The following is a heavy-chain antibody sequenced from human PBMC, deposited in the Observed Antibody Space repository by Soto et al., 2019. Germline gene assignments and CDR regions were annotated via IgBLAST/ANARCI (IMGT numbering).Heavy chain of an antibody. Sequence: GGSLRLSCAASGFTVSSNYMSWVRQAPGKGLEWVSVIYSGGSTYYADSVKGRFTISRDNSKNTLYLQMNSLRAEDTAVYYCAREGGSYYDFWCGYLKTKTSYYYYGMDVWGQGTTVTVSS. J-gene: IGHJ6*02. CDR3: AREGGSYYDFWCGYLKTKTSYYYYGMDV. V-gene: IGHV3-53*01. D-gene: IGHD3-3*01. CDR1: GFTVSSNY. CDR2: IYSGGST.